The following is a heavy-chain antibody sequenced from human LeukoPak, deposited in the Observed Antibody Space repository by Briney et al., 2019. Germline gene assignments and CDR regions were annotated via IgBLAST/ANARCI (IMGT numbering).Heavy chain of an antibody. CDR2: IIPILGIA. J-gene: IGHJ6*02. Sequence: GASVKVSCKASGGTFSSYAISWVRQAPGQGLEWMGRIIPILGIANYAQKFQGRVTITADKSTSTAYMELSRLRSDDTAVYYCARVIMVRGGYYYYGIDVWGQGTTVTVSS. CDR3: ARVIMVRGGYYYYGIDV. D-gene: IGHD3-10*01. CDR1: GGTFSSYA. V-gene: IGHV1-69*04.